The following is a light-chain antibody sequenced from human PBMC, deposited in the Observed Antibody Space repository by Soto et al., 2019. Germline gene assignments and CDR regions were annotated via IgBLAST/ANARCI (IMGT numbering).Light chain of an antibody. V-gene: IGLV2-14*01. CDR2: DVT. Sequence: QSALTQPASVSGSPGQSITISCTGTSSDVDGYNYVSWYQQYPGTAPKLMIYDVTNRPSGVSNRFSGSKSGNTASLTISGLQPEDAADYYCTSFTSSTPRWVFGGGTKLTVL. J-gene: IGLJ3*02. CDR1: SSDVDGYNY. CDR3: TSFTSSTPRWV.